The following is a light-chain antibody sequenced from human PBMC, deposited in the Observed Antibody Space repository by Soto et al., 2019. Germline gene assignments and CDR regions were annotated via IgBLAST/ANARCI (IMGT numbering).Light chain of an antibody. J-gene: IGKJ2*01. CDR1: QGVSST. Sequence: DIVMTQSPGPLSVSPGERATVSCRASQGVSSTLAWYQQKPGQAPRLLIYDASTRATGIPARVSGSGSGTDFTLSISSLQSEDFAVYFWQQYNTWPPYTFGQGTKLEI. V-gene: IGKV3-15*01. CDR2: DAS. CDR3: QQYNTWPPYT.